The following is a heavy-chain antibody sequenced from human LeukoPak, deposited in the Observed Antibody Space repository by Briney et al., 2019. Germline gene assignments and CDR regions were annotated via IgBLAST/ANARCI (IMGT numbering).Heavy chain of an antibody. CDR1: GFTFSSYG. J-gene: IGHJ3*01. CDR3: ARAGDAFDL. CDR2: IWYDGSDE. Sequence: GGSLRLSCAASGFTFSSYGMHWVRQAPGKGLEWVAVIWYDGSDEYYTDSVKGRFTIFGDNSKNTLYLQMNSLRAEDTAIYYCARAGDAFDLWGQGTMVTVSS. V-gene: IGHV3-33*01.